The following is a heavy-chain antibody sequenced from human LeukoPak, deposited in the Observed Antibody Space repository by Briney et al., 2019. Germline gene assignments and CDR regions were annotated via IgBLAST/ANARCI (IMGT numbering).Heavy chain of an antibody. D-gene: IGHD4-17*01. J-gene: IGHJ6*02. CDR3: ARGSDYGYGMDV. CDR2: ISYDGSNK. V-gene: IGHV3-30-3*01. CDR1: GFTFSSYA. Sequence: GGSLRLSCAASGFTFSSYAMHWARQAPGKGLEWVAVISYDGSNKYYADSVKGRFTISRDNSKNTLYLQMNSLRAEDTAVYYCARGSDYGYGMDVWGQGTTVTVSS.